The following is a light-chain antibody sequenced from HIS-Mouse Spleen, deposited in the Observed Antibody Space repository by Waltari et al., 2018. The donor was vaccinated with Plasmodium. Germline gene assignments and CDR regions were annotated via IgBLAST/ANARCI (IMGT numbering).Light chain of an antibody. V-gene: IGLV1-51*01. CDR2: DNK. CDR1: SSNIWNNY. CDR3: GTWDSSLSAGVV. Sequence: QSVFTQPPSVSAAPVQNATISCSGSSSNIWNNYESCYQQLPGTAPKLLIYDNKKRPSGIPDRFSGSKSGTSATLGITGLQTGDEADYYCGTWDSSLSAGVVFGGGTKLTVL. J-gene: IGLJ2*01.